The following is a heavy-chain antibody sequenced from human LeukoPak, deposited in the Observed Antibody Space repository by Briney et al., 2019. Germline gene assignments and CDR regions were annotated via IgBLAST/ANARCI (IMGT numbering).Heavy chain of an antibody. J-gene: IGHJ4*02. CDR2: ISGSSSYI. V-gene: IGHV3-21*01. Sequence: PGGSLRLSCAASGFTFSTYSMNWVRQAPGKGLEWVSSISGSSSYIYYADSMKGRFTISRDNAKNSLYLQMNSLRAEDTAVYYCARDYYGSGRGYYFDYWGQGTLVTVSS. CDR1: GFTFSTYS. CDR3: ARDYYGSGRGYYFDY. D-gene: IGHD3-10*01.